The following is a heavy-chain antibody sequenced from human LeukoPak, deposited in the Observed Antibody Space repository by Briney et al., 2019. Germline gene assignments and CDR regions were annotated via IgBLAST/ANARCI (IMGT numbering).Heavy chain of an antibody. Sequence: GGSLRLSCTASGFTFSSYWMNWVRQAPGKGLEWVANIKEEGSDKYYVDSAKGRFTISRDNAKNSLYLQMNSLRAEDTAVYYCARVQWVQLWLPHFDYWGQGTLVTVSS. CDR2: IKEEGSDK. J-gene: IGHJ4*02. CDR1: GFTFSSYW. CDR3: ARVQWVQLWLPHFDY. V-gene: IGHV3-7*01. D-gene: IGHD5-18*01.